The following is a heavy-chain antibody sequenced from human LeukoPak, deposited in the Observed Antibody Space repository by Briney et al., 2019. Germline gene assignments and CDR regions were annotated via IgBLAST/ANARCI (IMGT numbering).Heavy chain of an antibody. J-gene: IGHJ4*02. CDR1: GFSFISYG. CDR2: ISDDGRSK. V-gene: IGHV3-30*18. CDR3: AKRPSDYGDYVSYFDY. D-gene: IGHD4-17*01. Sequence: PGGSLRLSCAASGFSFISYGVYWVRQAPGKGLEWVGVISDDGRSKDYADSVKGRFTISRDNSKDTLYLQMNSLRDEDTAVYYCAKRPSDYGDYVSYFDYWGQGTLVTVSS.